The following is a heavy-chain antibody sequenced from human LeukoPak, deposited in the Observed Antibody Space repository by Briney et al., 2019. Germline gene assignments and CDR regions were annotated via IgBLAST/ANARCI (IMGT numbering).Heavy chain of an antibody. D-gene: IGHD3-22*01. V-gene: IGHV1-69*13. Sequence: GASVKVSCKASGGTFSSYAISWVRQAPGQGLEWMEGIIPIFGTANYAQKFQGRVTITADESTSTAYMELSSLRSEDTAVYYCARGPLNYYDSSGYYYPGQGYFDYWGQGTLVTVSS. CDR3: ARGPLNYYDSSGYYYPGQGYFDY. CDR1: GGTFSSYA. J-gene: IGHJ4*02. CDR2: IIPIFGTA.